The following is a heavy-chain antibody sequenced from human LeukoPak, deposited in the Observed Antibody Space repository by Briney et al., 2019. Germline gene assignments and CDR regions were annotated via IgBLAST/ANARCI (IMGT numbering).Heavy chain of an antibody. Sequence: PGGSLRLSCAASGFTFSDYYMSWIRQAPGKGLEWVSYISSSGSTIYYGDSVKGRFTISRDNAKNSLYLQMNSLRAEDTAVYYCARDLVGYSSSAPSVGYWGQGTLVTVSS. CDR2: ISSSGSTI. D-gene: IGHD6-6*01. CDR3: ARDLVGYSSSAPSVGY. V-gene: IGHV3-11*04. CDR1: GFTFSDYY. J-gene: IGHJ4*02.